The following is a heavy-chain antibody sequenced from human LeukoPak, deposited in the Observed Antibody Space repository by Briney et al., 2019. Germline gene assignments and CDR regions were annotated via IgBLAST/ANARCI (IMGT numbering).Heavy chain of an antibody. Sequence: ASVKVSCKVSGYTFSSYYMHWVRQAPGQGLEWMGIINPSGGSTKYAQKLQGRVTMTRDTSTSTVYMELSSLRSEDTAVYYCARDDSSGPQVYWGQGTLVTVSS. V-gene: IGHV1-46*01. CDR3: ARDDSSGPQVY. D-gene: IGHD3-22*01. CDR1: GYTFSSYY. CDR2: INPSGGST. J-gene: IGHJ4*02.